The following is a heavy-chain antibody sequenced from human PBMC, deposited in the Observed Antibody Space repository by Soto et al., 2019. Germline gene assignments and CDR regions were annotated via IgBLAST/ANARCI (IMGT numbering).Heavy chain of an antibody. Sequence: QVQLQQWGAGLLKPSETLSLTCAVYGGSFSGYYWSWIRQPPGKGLEWIGEINHSGSTDYNPSLKSRVTISVDTSKNQFSLKLSSVTAADTAVYYCARVYGSYYYYGMDVWGQRTTVTVSS. J-gene: IGHJ6*02. D-gene: IGHD4-17*01. CDR2: INHSGST. V-gene: IGHV4-34*01. CDR1: GGSFSGYY. CDR3: ARVYGSYYYYGMDV.